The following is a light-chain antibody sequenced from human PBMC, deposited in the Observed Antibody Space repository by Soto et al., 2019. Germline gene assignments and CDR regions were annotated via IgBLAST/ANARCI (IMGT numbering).Light chain of an antibody. CDR3: QQSYTTPLT. V-gene: IGKV1-39*01. J-gene: IGKJ4*01. CDR2: AAS. CDR1: QTINRY. Sequence: DIQMTQSPSSLSASVGDRVTITCRASQTINRYLNWYQQKPGKAPKLLIYAASSLQSGVPSRFSGGGSGTDFTLTITSLQPEDFATYYCQQSYTTPLTFGGGTEVEIK.